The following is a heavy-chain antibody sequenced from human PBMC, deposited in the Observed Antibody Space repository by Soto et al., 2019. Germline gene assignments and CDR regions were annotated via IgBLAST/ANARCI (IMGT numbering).Heavy chain of an antibody. CDR3: TIGSWSGEVFDI. Sequence: QVQLVQSGAEVKKPGSSVKVSCKDSGGTFSTYSMFWARQAPGQGLEWMGRIIPMLGIRNYAQRFQDRVTITADKSTATAHMELSSLRSEDTALYYCTIGSWSGEVFDIWGQGTMVTVS. CDR2: IIPMLGIR. J-gene: IGHJ3*02. D-gene: IGHD2-21*01. V-gene: IGHV1-69*02. CDR1: GGTFSTYS.